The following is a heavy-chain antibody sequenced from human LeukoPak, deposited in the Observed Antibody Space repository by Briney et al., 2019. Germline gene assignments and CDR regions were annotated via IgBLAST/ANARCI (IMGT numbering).Heavy chain of an antibody. CDR2: GGNSGGT. CDR1: GGLLNGYY. D-gene: IGHD1-26*01. V-gene: IGHV4-34*01. Sequence: SEALSLTCAVYGGLLNGYYWSWIRQPPGKGLEWIGEGGNSGGTKFNPSLKSRVTISADTSKNQFSLKLSSVTAADTAVYYCAKNGQSGFSFDPWGQGTLVTVSS. CDR3: AKNGQSGFSFDP. J-gene: IGHJ5*02.